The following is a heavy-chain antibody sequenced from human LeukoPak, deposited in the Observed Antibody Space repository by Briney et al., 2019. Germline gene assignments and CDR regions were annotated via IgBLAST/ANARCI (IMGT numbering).Heavy chain of an antibody. J-gene: IGHJ4*02. CDR3: ATESPGYSSSWYRSDLDY. CDR2: FDPEDGET. D-gene: IGHD6-13*01. CDR1: GYTLTELS. V-gene: IGHV1-24*01. Sequence: ASVKVSCKVSGYTLTELSMHWVRQAPGKGLEWMGGFDPEDGETIYAQKFQGGVTMTEDTSTDTAYMELSSLRSEDTAVYYCATESPGYSSSWYRSDLDYWGQGTLVTVSS.